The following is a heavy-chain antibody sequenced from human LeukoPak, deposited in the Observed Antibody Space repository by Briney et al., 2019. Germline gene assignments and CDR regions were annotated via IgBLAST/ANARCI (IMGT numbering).Heavy chain of an antibody. Sequence: GASVKVSCKASGYTFTSYGISWVRQAPGQGLEWMGWISAYNGNTNYAQKLQGRVTMTTDTYTSTAYMELRRLRSDDTAVYYCARNRGYSGSPKWFDPWGQGTLVTVSS. CDR1: GYTFTSYG. V-gene: IGHV1-18*01. CDR3: ARNRGYSGSPKWFDP. D-gene: IGHD1-26*01. CDR2: ISAYNGNT. J-gene: IGHJ5*02.